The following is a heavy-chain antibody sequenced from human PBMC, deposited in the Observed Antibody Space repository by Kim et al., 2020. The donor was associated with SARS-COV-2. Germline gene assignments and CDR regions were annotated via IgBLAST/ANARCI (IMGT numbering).Heavy chain of an antibody. V-gene: IGHV3-30*18. J-gene: IGHJ1*01. Sequence: GGSLRLSCAASGFTFSSYGVHWVRQAPGKGLEWVAVISSDGSNKYYADSVKGRFTISRDNSKNTLYLQMNSLRAEDTAVYYCAKDGGYCSGGICPPDTEYVQNWGGGANVAVSS. CDR1: GFTFSSYG. D-gene: IGHD2-15*01. CDR3: AKDGGYCSGGICPPDTEYVQN. CDR2: ISSDGSNK.